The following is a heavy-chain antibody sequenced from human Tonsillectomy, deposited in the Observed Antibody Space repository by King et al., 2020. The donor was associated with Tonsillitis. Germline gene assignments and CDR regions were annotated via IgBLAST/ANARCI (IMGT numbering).Heavy chain of an antibody. D-gene: IGHD6-6*01. CDR3: AITIAALGYSFAI. V-gene: IGHV3-74*01. J-gene: IGHJ3*02. Sequence: VQLVESGGGLVQPGGSLRLSCAASGFTFSSYWMHWVRQAPGKGLVWVSRVNSDGNSTIYADSVKGRFTISRDNAKNMLYLQMNSLRAEDTAVYYCAITIAALGYSFAIWGQGLMATVSA. CDR2: VNSDGNST. CDR1: GFTFSSYW.